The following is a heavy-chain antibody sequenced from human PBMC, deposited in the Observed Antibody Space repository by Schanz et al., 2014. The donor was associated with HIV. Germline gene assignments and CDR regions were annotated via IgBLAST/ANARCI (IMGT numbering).Heavy chain of an antibody. V-gene: IGHV3-74*01. Sequence: EVQLVESGGGLVQPGGSLRLSCAASGFTFSSYWMHWVRQAPGKGLVWVSRIKSDGSSTSYADSVKGRFTISRDNAKNTLYLQMNSLRAEDTAVYYCARDDKASYDFWSGYYSASYYFDYWGQGTLVTVSS. CDR2: IKSDGSST. CDR3: ARDDKASYDFWSGYYSASYYFDY. D-gene: IGHD3-3*01. J-gene: IGHJ4*02. CDR1: GFTFSSYW.